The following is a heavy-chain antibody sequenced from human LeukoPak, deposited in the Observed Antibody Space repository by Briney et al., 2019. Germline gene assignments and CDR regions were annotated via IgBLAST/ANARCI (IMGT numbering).Heavy chain of an antibody. CDR3: ARGYYGSGSYYNPYYYYYMDV. CDR2: IIPILGIA. D-gene: IGHD3-10*01. Sequence: GASVKVSCKASGGTFSSYAISWVRQAPGQGLEWMGRIIPILGIANYAQKFQGRVTITTDESTSTAYMELSSLRSEDTAVYYCARGYYGSGSYYNPYYYYYMDVWGKGTTVTVSS. V-gene: IGHV1-69*04. J-gene: IGHJ6*03. CDR1: GGTFSSYA.